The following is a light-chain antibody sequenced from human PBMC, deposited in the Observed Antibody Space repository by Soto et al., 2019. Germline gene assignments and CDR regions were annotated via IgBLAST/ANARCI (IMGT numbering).Light chain of an antibody. CDR1: QSISSN. V-gene: IGKV3-15*01. J-gene: IGKJ1*01. Sequence: EIVLTQSRATLSVSPGERATLSCLASQSISSNLAWYQQKPGQAPRLLIYGASTRDTGIPDRFSGTGSETDFTLTISRLEPEDFAVYYCQQCNNWPPWTFGQGTKVDIK. CDR3: QQCNNWPPWT. CDR2: GAS.